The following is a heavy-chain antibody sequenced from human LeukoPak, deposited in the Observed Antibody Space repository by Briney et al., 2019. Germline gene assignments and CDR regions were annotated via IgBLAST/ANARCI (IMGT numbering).Heavy chain of an antibody. D-gene: IGHD1-1*01. CDR1: GGSISIYY. V-gene: IGHV4-59*01. CDR2: IYYSGST. Sequence: SETLSLTCTVSGGSISIYYWSWIRQPPGKGLEWIGYIYYSGSTNYNPSLKSRVTISVDTSKNQFSLKLSSVTAADTAVYYCARVSRYLNWFDPWGQGTLVTVSS. J-gene: IGHJ5*02. CDR3: ARVSRYLNWFDP.